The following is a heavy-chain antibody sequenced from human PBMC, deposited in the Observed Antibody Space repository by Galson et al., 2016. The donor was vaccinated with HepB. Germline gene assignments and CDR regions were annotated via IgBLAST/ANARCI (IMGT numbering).Heavy chain of an antibody. Sequence: TLSLTCTVSGSSISRGDYYWSWIRHPPGKGLEWVGCIYYSRSTYYSPSLKSRVTMSVDTSKNQFSLKLTSVTAADTAVYYCAGGYFGSGTYYPPGEWGQGTLVTVSS. CDR2: IYYSRST. D-gene: IGHD3-10*01. J-gene: IGHJ4*02. CDR3: AGGYFGSGTYYPPGE. V-gene: IGHV4-30-4*01. CDR1: GSSISRGDYY.